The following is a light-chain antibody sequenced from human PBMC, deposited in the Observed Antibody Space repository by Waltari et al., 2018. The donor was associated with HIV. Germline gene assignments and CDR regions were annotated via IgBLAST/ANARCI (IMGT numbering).Light chain of an antibody. Sequence: DIQVAQSPSSVTASVGDRVTIPCRTSQNVGSSVALYQRPPGKGPKLLVSGGGKLENGVSPRVVASGSGTEFTLRIFFMKIEDAATYFCQQGASFPHTFGGGTKVE. CDR2: GGG. V-gene: IGKV1-12*01. CDR3: QQGASFPHT. CDR1: QNVGSS. J-gene: IGKJ4*01.